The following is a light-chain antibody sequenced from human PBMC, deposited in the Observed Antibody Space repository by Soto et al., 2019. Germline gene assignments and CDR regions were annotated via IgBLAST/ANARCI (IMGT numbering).Light chain of an antibody. CDR3: QQYGSSPLT. V-gene: IGKV3-20*01. CDR1: ESVSDNY. Sequence: EIVLTQSPGTLSLSPGERATLSCRASESVSDNYIAWYQQRSGQAPRLVIYGASSRASAVPDRFSGSGSGADFTLTIIRLEPEDLAVYYCQQYGSSPLTFCGGTKVEIK. J-gene: IGKJ4*01. CDR2: GAS.